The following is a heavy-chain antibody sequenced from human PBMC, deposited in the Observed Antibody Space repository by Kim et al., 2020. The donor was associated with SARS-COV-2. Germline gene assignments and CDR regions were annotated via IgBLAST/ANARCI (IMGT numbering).Heavy chain of an antibody. V-gene: IGHV1-2*02. CDR3: ARGGDMSTRRPHDY. CDR1: GYTFTDYY. CDR2: INPNNGGT. D-gene: IGHD3-16*01. Sequence: ASVKVSCKASGYTFTDYYIHWLRQAPGQGLDWMGWINPNNGGTNYAQNFQGRVTMTRDTSMSTAYMELSRLASDDTALYYCARGGDMSTRRPHDYWGQGTRVTVSS. J-gene: IGHJ4*02.